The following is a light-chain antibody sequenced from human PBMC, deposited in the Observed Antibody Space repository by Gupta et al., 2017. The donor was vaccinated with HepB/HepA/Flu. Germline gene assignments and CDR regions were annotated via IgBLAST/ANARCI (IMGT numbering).Light chain of an antibody. CDR3: NQYGDS. J-gene: IGKJ2*01. Sequence: EAVLTQSPGTLSLSPGERATLSCRASQSITNNYLAWYQDKPGQAPSLLIYGASTRATGIPDRFSGSGSGTDFTLTISRLEPEDVAVYFCNQYGDSFGRGTKLEIK. CDR2: GAS. V-gene: IGKV3-20*01. CDR1: QSITNNY.